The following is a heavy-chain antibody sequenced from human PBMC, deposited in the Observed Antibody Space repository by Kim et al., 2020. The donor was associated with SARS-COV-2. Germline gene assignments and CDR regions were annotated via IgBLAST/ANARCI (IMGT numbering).Heavy chain of an antibody. V-gene: IGHV4-31*03. CDR1: GGSISSGGYY. J-gene: IGHJ4*02. D-gene: IGHD6-13*01. CDR3: ARGGSIAAAGIRGYFDY. CDR2: IYYSGST. Sequence: SETLSLTCTVSGGSISSGGYYWSWIRQHPGKGLEWIGYIYYSGSTYYNPSLKSRVTISVDTSKNQFSLKLSSVTAADTAVYYCARGGSIAAAGIRGYFDYWGQGTLVTVSS.